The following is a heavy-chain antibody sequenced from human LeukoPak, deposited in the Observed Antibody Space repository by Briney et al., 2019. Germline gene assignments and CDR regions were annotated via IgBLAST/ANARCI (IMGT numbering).Heavy chain of an antibody. J-gene: IGHJ4*02. D-gene: IGHD4-17*01. CDR2: ISSSGTTI. CDR3: AREAVTTSLFDY. Sequence: PGGSLRLSCAASGFTFSSYEMNWVRQAPGKGLEWVSYISSSGTTIYYADSVKGRFTISGDNAKNSLYLQMNSLRAEDTAVYYCAREAVTTSLFDYWGQGTLVTVSS. V-gene: IGHV3-48*03. CDR1: GFTFSSYE.